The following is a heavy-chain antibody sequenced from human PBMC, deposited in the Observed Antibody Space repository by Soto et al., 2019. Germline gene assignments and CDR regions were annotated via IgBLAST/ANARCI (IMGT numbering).Heavy chain of an antibody. D-gene: IGHD1-7*01. J-gene: IGHJ5*02. V-gene: IGHV4-39*01. CDR2: INYSGST. CDR3: AVFRNYGTQLFDP. CDR1: AGSITTSTYY. Sequence: QLQLQGPCPGLVKPSETLSLTCDVYAGSITTSTYYWGWIRLPPGKGLECIGVINYSGSTHYSPSLKDRVTMSVDTSKNQFSLKLTSVTAADTAVYYCAVFRNYGTQLFDPWSQGTLVTVSS.